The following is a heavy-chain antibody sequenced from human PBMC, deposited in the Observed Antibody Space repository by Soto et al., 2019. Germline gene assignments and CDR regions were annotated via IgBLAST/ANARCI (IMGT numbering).Heavy chain of an antibody. V-gene: IGHV4-59*01. CDR1: GGSISSYY. CDR3: ARYIPISPYSCFDP. Sequence: SETLSLTCTVSGGSISSYYWSWIRQPPGKGLEWIGYIYYSGSTNYNPSLKSRVTISVDTSKNQFSLKLSSVTAADTAVYYCARYIPISPYSCFDPWGQGTLVTVSS. D-gene: IGHD5-12*01. J-gene: IGHJ5*02. CDR2: IYYSGST.